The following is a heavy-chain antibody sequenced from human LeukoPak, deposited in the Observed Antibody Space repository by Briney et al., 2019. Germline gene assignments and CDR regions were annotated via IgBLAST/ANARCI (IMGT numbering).Heavy chain of an antibody. CDR1: GFTFDDYA. V-gene: IGHV3-9*01. CDR3: AKDMASSGPSAFDI. D-gene: IGHD3-22*01. CDR2: ISWNSGRI. J-gene: IGHJ3*02. Sequence: GGSLRLSCAASGFTFDDYAMHWVRQAPGKGLEWVSGISWNSGRIVYADSVKGRFTISRDNAKNSLYLQMNSLRAEDTALYYCAKDMASSGPSAFDIWGQGTMVTVSS.